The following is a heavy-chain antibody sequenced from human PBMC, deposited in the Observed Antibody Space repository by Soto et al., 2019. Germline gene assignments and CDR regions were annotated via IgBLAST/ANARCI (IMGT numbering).Heavy chain of an antibody. V-gene: IGHV1-46*01. J-gene: IGHJ4*02. Sequence: ASVKVSCKASGYSFTGYYMHWVRQAPGQGLEWMGIINPSGDRTDYAQKFQGRVTITRDTSASAAYMELSSLTSEDTAVYYCTRDYNGLGDYWGQGTLVTVSS. CDR1: GYSFTGYY. CDR3: TRDYNGLGDY. CDR2: INPSGDRT. D-gene: IGHD1-1*01.